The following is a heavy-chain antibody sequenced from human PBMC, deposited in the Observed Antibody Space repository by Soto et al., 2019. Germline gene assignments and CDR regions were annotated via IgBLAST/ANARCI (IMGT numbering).Heavy chain of an antibody. Sequence: EVQLVVSGGLVVRPGGSLRLSCAGSGFTFDDHTMHWVRQAPGKGLEWVSLITWDAGSAFYADSVRGRFTISRDNSKNPLYLQMNSLRTEDSAFDYCAKEKDRNFDYWGRGTPVTVSS. CDR3: AKEKDRNFDY. CDR1: GFTFDDHT. J-gene: IGHJ4*02. CDR2: ITWDAGSA. V-gene: IGHV3-43*01.